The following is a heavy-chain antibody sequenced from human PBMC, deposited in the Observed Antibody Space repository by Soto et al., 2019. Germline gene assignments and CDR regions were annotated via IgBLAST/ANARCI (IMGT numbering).Heavy chain of an antibody. CDR2: IIPIFGTA. CDR1: GGTFSSYA. J-gene: IGHJ4*02. CDR3: ARGRTYYYDSSGYYWAAERYFDY. D-gene: IGHD3-22*01. V-gene: IGHV1-69*13. Sequence: SVKVSCKASGGTFSSYAISLVRQAPGQGLEWMGGIIPIFGTANYAQKFQGRVTITADESTSTAYMELSSLRSEDTAVYYCARGRTYYYDSSGYYWAAERYFDYWGQGTLVTVSS.